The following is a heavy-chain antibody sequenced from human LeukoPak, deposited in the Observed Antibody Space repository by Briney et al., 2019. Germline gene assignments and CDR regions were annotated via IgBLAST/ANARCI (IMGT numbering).Heavy chain of an antibody. CDR1: GDSISSSSYY. V-gene: IGHV4-39*07. CDR2: ISYSGSP. Sequence: SETLSLTCTVSGDSISSSSYYWDWIRQPPGKGLEWIASISYSGSPYYNPSLKSRVTMSVATSKNEFSLRLSSVTAADTAVYSCARTKGLAGAYNAFDIWGQGTMVTVS. D-gene: IGHD1-14*01. J-gene: IGHJ3*02. CDR3: ARTKGLAGAYNAFDI.